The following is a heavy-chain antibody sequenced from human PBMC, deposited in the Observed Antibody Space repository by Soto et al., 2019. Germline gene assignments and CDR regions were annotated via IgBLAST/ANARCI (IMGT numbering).Heavy chain of an antibody. V-gene: IGHV3-15*01. D-gene: IGHD3-10*01. CDR3: TTPWFGELLSFDY. CDR1: GFTFSNAW. J-gene: IGHJ4*02. CDR2: IKSKTDGGTT. Sequence: GGSLRLSCAASGFTFSNAWMSWVRQAPGKGLEWVGRIKSKTDGGTTDYAAPVEGRFTISRDDSKNTLYLQMNSLKTEDTAVYYCTTPWFGELLSFDYWGQGTLVTVSS.